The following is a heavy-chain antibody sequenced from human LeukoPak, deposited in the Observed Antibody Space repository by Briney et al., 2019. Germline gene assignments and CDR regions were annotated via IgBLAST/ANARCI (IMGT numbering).Heavy chain of an antibody. V-gene: IGHV3-48*01. J-gene: IGHJ4*02. Sequence: PGGSLRLSCAASGFTFSTYSMNWVRRAPGKGLEWVSYISGSSTTIYYADSVKGRFTISRDNSKNTLYLQMNSLRAEDTAVYYCAKGGIVVVITADYWGQGTLVTVSS. D-gene: IGHD3-22*01. CDR2: ISGSSTTI. CDR1: GFTFSTYS. CDR3: AKGGIVVVITADY.